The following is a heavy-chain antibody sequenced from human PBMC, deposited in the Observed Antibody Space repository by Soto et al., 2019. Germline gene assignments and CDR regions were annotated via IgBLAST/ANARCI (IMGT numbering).Heavy chain of an antibody. Sequence: GESLTISCKGSGYSFTSCWIGWVRQMPVKGLEWMGIIYPGDSDTRYSPSFQGQVTISADKSISTAYLQWSSLKASDTAMYYCARPINMVRGVPKTFGVWGQGTLDTVSS. J-gene: IGHJ4*02. CDR3: ARPINMVRGVPKTFGV. CDR1: GYSFTSCW. D-gene: IGHD3-10*01. V-gene: IGHV5-51*01. CDR2: IYPGDSDT.